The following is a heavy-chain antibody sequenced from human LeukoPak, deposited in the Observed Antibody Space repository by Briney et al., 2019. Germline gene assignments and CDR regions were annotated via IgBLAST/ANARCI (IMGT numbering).Heavy chain of an antibody. V-gene: IGHV3-21*01. D-gene: IGHD3-10*01. Sequence: NPGGSLRLSCAASGFTFSSYSMNWVRQAPGKGLEWVSSISSSSSYIYYADSVKGRFTISRDNAKNSLYLQMNSLRAEDTAVYYCAALWSSDAFDIWGQGTMVTVSS. CDR3: AALWSSDAFDI. CDR2: ISSSSSYI. CDR1: GFTFSSYS. J-gene: IGHJ3*02.